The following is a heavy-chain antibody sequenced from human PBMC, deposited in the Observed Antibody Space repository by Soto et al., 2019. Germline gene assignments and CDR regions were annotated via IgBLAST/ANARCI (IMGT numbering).Heavy chain of an antibody. CDR2: IWYDGSNK. Sequence: ESGGGVVQPGRSLRLSCAASGFTFSSYGMHWVRQAPGKGLEWVAVIWYDGSNKYYADSVKGRFTISRDNSKNTLYLQMNSLRAEDTAVYYCAREVYCSSTSCANWFDPWGQGTLVTVSS. CDR3: AREVYCSSTSCANWFDP. D-gene: IGHD2-2*01. V-gene: IGHV3-33*01. CDR1: GFTFSSYG. J-gene: IGHJ5*02.